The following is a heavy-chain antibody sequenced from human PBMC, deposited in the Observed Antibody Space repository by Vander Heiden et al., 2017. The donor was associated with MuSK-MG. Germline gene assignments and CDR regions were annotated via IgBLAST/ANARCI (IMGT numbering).Heavy chain of an antibody. J-gene: IGHJ5*02. CDR1: GGSFSGSY. CDR2: INHSGST. D-gene: IGHD3-3*01. CDR3: ARGDYDVGSGYLDNWFDP. V-gene: IGHV4-34*01. Sequence: QVQLQQWGAGLLKPSETLSLTCAVDGGSFSGSYWSWIRQPPGKGLEWIGEINHSGSTNYNPSLKRRVTISVDTSKNQFSLKLSSVTAAETAVYYCARGDYDVGSGYLDNWFDPWGQGTLVTVSS.